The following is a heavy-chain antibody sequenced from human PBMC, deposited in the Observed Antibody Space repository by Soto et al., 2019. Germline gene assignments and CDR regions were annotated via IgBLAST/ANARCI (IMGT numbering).Heavy chain of an antibody. CDR2: ISSSSSYI. D-gene: IGHD3-22*01. CDR1: GFTFSSYS. V-gene: IGHV3-21*01. J-gene: IGHJ4*02. CDR3: ASESTYYYDSSGYFDY. Sequence: EVQLVESGGGLVKPGGSLRLSCAASGFTFSSYSMNWVRQAPGKGLEWVSSISSSSSYINYADSVKGRFTISRDNAKNSLYLQMNSLRAEDTAVYYCASESTYYYDSSGYFDYWGQGTLVTVSS.